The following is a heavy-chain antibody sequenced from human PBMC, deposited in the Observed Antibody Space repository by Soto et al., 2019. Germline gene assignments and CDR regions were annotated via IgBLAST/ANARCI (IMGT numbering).Heavy chain of an antibody. Sequence: GESLCPSCPVSGFTSSNYAIAWVRQPPGKGREWVSSIRADGSRTHYADSVKGRFTVSRDNSKNRLYLDMKSLRADDTALYYCLSDSNGYFYWMGRYWGQGTQVTVSS. CDR2: IRADGSRT. V-gene: IGHV3-23*01. CDR1: GFTSSNYA. CDR3: LSDSNGYFYWMGRY. D-gene: IGHD4-4*01. J-gene: IGHJ4*02.